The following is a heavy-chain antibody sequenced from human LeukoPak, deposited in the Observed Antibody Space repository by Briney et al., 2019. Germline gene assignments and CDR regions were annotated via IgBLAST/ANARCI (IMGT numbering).Heavy chain of an antibody. D-gene: IGHD6-19*01. Sequence: ASVKVSCKASGYTFTSYGISWVRQAPGQGLEWMGWISAYNGNTNYAQKLQGRVTMTTDTSTSTAYMELRSLRSDDTAVYYCVRSKGAAGWYVDMDVWGKGTTVTVSS. CDR3: VRSKGAAGWYVDMDV. CDR2: ISAYNGNT. V-gene: IGHV1-18*01. J-gene: IGHJ6*04. CDR1: GYTFTSYG.